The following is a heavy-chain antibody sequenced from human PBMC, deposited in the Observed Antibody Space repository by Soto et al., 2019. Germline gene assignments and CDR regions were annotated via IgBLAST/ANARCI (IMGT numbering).Heavy chain of an antibody. CDR3: ARGSITYYYDSSGSAGMDV. CDR2: IYHSGST. D-gene: IGHD3-22*01. V-gene: IGHV4-4*02. CDR1: GGSISSSNW. J-gene: IGHJ6*02. Sequence: QVQLQESGPGLVKPSGTLSLTCAVSGGSISSSNWWSWVRQPPGKGLEWIGEIYHSGSTNYNPSLKSRVTISVDKSKNQFSLKLSSVTAADTAVYYCARGSITYYYDSSGSAGMDVWGQGTTVTVSS.